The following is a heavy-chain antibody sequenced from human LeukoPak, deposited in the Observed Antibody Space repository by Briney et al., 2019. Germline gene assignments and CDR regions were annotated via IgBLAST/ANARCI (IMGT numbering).Heavy chain of an antibody. D-gene: IGHD6-13*01. V-gene: IGHV3-23*01. CDR3: GVYTSSWHRWDY. Sequence: PGGSLRLSCVASGFTFSSYTMSWVRQAPGKGLEWVSSFSGTGDSTYYADSVKRRFTISRDNSKNTLYLQMNSLSAEDTAVYYCGVYTSSWHRWDYWGQGTLVTVSS. J-gene: IGHJ4*02. CDR2: FSGTGDST. CDR1: GFTFSSYT.